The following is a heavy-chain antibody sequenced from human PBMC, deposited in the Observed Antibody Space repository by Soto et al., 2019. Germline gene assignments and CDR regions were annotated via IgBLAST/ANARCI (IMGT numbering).Heavy chain of an antibody. D-gene: IGHD2-2*01. J-gene: IGHJ5*02. Sequence: SETLSLTCAVYGGSFSGYYWSWIRQPPGKGLEWIGEINHSGSTNYNPSLKSRVTISVDTSKNQFSLKLSSVTAADTAVYYCARELPRYQLLSHGSTNWFDPWGQGTLVTVSS. CDR2: INHSGST. CDR1: GGSFSGYY. CDR3: ARELPRYQLLSHGSTNWFDP. V-gene: IGHV4-34*01.